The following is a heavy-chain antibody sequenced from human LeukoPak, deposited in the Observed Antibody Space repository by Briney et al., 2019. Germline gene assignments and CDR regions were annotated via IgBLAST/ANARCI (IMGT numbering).Heavy chain of an antibody. D-gene: IGHD3-3*01. Sequence: GGSLRLSCAASGFTFSSTWMHWVRQVPGKELVWVARIESDGRRTTYAESVKGRFTISRDNAKNSLYLQVNSLRAEDTAVCYCARAGKLRFLERRNNYFDYWGQGTLVTVSS. CDR1: GFTFSSTW. CDR3: ARAGKLRFLERRNNYFDY. V-gene: IGHV3-74*03. J-gene: IGHJ4*02. CDR2: IESDGRRT.